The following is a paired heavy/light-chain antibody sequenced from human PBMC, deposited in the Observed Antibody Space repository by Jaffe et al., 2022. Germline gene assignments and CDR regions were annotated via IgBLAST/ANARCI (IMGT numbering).Light chain of an antibody. Sequence: DIQMTQSPSTLSASVGDRVTITCRASQSISSWLAWYQQKPGKAPKLLIYKASSLESGVPSRFSGSGSGTEFTLTISSLQPDDFATYYCQQYNSYPGTFGQGTKLEIK. V-gene: IGKV1-5*03. CDR1: QSISSW. CDR2: KAS. J-gene: IGKJ2*01. CDR3: QQYNSYPGT.
Heavy chain of an antibody. Sequence: EVQLLESGGGLVQPGGSLRLSCAASGFTFSSYAMNWVRQAPGKGLEWVSSISGSGGNTYYADSVKGRFTISRDNSKNTLYLQMNSLRAEDTAVYYCAKEYYDFWSAYYPFDYWGQGTLLTVSS. J-gene: IGHJ4*02. CDR3: AKEYYDFWSAYYPFDY. CDR2: ISGSGGNT. D-gene: IGHD3-3*01. CDR1: GFTFSSYA. V-gene: IGHV3-23*01.